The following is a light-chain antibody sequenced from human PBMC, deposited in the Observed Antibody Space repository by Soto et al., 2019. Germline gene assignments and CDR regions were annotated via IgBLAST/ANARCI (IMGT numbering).Light chain of an antibody. CDR3: CSYAGSYTHYV. CDR1: SSDVGGYNY. CDR2: AVT. Sequence: QSALTQPRSVSGSPGQSVTISCTGTSSDVGGYNYVSWYQQYPGKAPKVMIYAVTKRPSGVPDRISGSKSGNTASLTISGLQAEDEAEYYCCSYAGSYTHYVFGTGTKVTVL. V-gene: IGLV2-11*01. J-gene: IGLJ1*01.